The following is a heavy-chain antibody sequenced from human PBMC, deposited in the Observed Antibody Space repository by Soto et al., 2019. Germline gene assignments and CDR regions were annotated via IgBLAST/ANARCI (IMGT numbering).Heavy chain of an antibody. D-gene: IGHD2-15*01. CDR2: ISGSGGST. V-gene: IGHV3-23*01. J-gene: IGHJ3*02. Sequence: PGGSLRLSCAASGFTFSSYAMSWVRQAPGKGLEWVSAISGSGGSTYYADSVKGRFTISRDNSKNTLYLQMNSLRAEDTAVYYSAKTIKDVVVVAPPDAFDIWGQGTMVTVSS. CDR3: AKTIKDVVVVAPPDAFDI. CDR1: GFTFSSYA.